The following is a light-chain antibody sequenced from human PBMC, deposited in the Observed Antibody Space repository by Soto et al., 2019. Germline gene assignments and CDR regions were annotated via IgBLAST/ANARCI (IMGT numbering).Light chain of an antibody. CDR3: HQYGSSPQT. CDR1: QSISRS. J-gene: IGKJ1*01. CDR2: DAS. Sequence: EIVLTQSPAILSVSPGERATLSCRASQSISRSLAWYQQKPGQAPRLLISDASTRATGIPARFRGSGSGTDFTLTITRLEPEDFGVYYCHQYGSSPQTFGQGTKVDIK. V-gene: IGKV3-20*01.